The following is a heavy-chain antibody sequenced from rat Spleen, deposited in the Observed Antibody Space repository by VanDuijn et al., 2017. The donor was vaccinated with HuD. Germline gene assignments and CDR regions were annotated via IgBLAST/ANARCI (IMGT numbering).Heavy chain of an antibody. CDR1: GFTFSNYG. Sequence: EVHLVESGGGLVQPGRSLKLSCAASGFTFSNYGTHWIRQAPTKGLEWVASITNTGGSTYYPDSVKGRFTISRDNAKSTLYLQMNSLRSEDTATYYCTRDLGYGGPFDYWGQGVMVTVSS. CDR2: ITNTGGST. V-gene: IGHV5-19*01. J-gene: IGHJ2*01. CDR3: TRDLGYGGPFDY. D-gene: IGHD1-11*01.